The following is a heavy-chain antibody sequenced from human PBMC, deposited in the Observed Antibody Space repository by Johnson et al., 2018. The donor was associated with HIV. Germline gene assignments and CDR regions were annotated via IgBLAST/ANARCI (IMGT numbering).Heavy chain of an antibody. Sequence: VQLVESGGGLVQPGGSLRLSCAASGFTFSSYAMSWVRQAPGKGLEWVSGINWNGGSTGYAESVKGRFIISRDNSKNTLYLQMNSLRPDDTAVYFCAKEQPYYYDNRHAFDIWGQGTMVTVSS. D-gene: IGHD3-22*01. CDR3: AKEQPYYYDNRHAFDI. V-gene: IGHV3-23*04. CDR1: GFTFSSYA. CDR2: INWNGGST. J-gene: IGHJ3*02.